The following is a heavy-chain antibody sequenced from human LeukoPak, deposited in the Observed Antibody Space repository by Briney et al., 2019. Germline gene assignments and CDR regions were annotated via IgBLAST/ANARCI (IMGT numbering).Heavy chain of an antibody. CDR3: ARRPLGGDYFDY. CDR2: ISSSSSYI. Sequence: GGSLRLSCAASGFTFSSYSMNWVRQAPGKGLEWVSSISSSSSYIYYADSVKGRFTISRDNAKNSLYLQMNSLRAEDTAFYYCARRPLGGDYFDYWGQGTLVTVSS. CDR1: GFTFSSYS. V-gene: IGHV3-21*01. J-gene: IGHJ4*02. D-gene: IGHD2-21*01.